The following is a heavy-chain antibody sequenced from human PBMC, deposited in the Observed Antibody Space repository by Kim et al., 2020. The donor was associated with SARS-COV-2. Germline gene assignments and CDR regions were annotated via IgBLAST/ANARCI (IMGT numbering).Heavy chain of an antibody. V-gene: IGHV4-34*01. J-gene: IGHJ6*02. CDR2: INHSGST. CDR3: ARGQEFLPNYYYYGMDV. Sequence: SETLSLTCAVYGGSFSGYYWSWIRQPPGKGLEWIGEINHSGSTNYNPSLKSRVNISVDTYKNQFSLKLSSVTAADTAVYYCARGQEFLPNYYYYGMDVWGQGTTVTVSS. CDR1: GGSFSGYY. D-gene: IGHD2-21*01.